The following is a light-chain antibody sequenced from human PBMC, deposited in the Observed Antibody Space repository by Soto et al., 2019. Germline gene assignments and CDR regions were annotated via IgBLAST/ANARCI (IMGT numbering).Light chain of an antibody. V-gene: IGKV3-15*01. CDR1: QSVRSN. CDR2: GAS. J-gene: IGKJ4*01. CDR3: QQYNSWPRVT. Sequence: EIVMTQSPATLSVSPGERATLSCRATQSVRSNLAWYQQKPGQPPRLLIYGASTRATGIPARFSGSGSGTEFTRTISSLQSDDVAGDYCQQYNSWPRVTFGGGTKVEIK.